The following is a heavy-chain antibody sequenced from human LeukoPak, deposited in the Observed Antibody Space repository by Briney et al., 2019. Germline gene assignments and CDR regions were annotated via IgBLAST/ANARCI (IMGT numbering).Heavy chain of an antibody. CDR1: GYTFTNYD. D-gene: IGHD3-9*01. V-gene: IGHV1-2*02. CDR3: ARDREGYYDILTGYYGVGAFDI. J-gene: IGHJ3*02. CDR2: INPNSGGT. Sequence: ASVKVSCKASGYTFTNYDITWVRQAPGQGLEWMGWINPNSGGTNCAQKFQGRVTMTRDTSISTAYMELSRLRSDDTAVYYCARDREGYYDILTGYYGVGAFDIWGQGTMVTVSS.